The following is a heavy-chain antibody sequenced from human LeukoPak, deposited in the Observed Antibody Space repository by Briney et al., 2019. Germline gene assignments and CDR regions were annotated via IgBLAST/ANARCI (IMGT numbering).Heavy chain of an antibody. Sequence: GGSLRLSCAASGFTFSSYSMNWVRQAPGKGLEWVSYISSSSSTIYYADSVKGRFTISRDNAKNSLYLQMNSLRAEDTAQYYCARHNPLWGYWGQGTLVTVSS. J-gene: IGHJ4*02. CDR2: ISSSSSTI. CDR3: ARHNPLWGY. V-gene: IGHV3-48*01. CDR1: GFTFSSYS. D-gene: IGHD7-27*01.